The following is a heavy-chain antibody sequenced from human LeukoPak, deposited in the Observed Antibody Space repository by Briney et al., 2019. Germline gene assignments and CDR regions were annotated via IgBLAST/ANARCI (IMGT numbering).Heavy chain of an antibody. Sequence: SQTLSLTCTVSGGSISSGDYYWSWIRQPPGKGLEWMGYIYYSGSTYYNPSLKSRFTISVDTSKNQFSLKLSSVTAADTAVYYCASADRYGDYFDYWGQGTLVTVSS. CDR2: IYYSGST. CDR3: ASADRYGDYFDY. D-gene: IGHD4-17*01. V-gene: IGHV4-30-4*01. J-gene: IGHJ4*02. CDR1: GGSISSGDYY.